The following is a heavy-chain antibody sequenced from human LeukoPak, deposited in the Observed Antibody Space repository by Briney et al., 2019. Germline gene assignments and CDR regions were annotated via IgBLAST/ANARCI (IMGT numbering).Heavy chain of an antibody. D-gene: IGHD3-3*01. J-gene: IGHJ6*02. CDR2: IYTSGST. CDR1: GGSISSYY. CDR3: ARRRYPTRIFGGTYYYYGMDV. Sequence: SETLSLTCTVSGGSISSYYWSWIRHPAGKGLERIGRIYTSGSTNYNPSLTSRVTISVDTSKNQFSLKLSSVTAADTAVYYCARRRYPTRIFGGTYYYYGMDVWGQGTTVTVSS. V-gene: IGHV4-4*07.